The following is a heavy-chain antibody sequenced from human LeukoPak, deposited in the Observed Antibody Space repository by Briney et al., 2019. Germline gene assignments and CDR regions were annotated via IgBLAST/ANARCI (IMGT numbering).Heavy chain of an antibody. D-gene: IGHD5-12*01. CDR1: GGSISSCSYY. Sequence: PSETLSLTCTVSGGSISSCSYYWSWIRQPAGKGLEWIGRIYTSGSTNYNPSLKSRVTISVDTSKNQFSLKLSSVTAADTAVYYCARMMSGYDYFYYYYYMDVWGKGTTVTVSS. CDR3: ARMMSGYDYFYYYYYMDV. J-gene: IGHJ6*03. V-gene: IGHV4-61*02. CDR2: IYTSGST.